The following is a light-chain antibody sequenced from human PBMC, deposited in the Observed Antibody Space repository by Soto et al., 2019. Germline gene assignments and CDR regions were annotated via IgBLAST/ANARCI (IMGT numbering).Light chain of an antibody. CDR1: SGHSSYA. J-gene: IGLJ3*02. CDR2: LNSDGSH. V-gene: IGLV4-69*01. CDR3: HTWGTGIWV. Sequence: QSVLTQSPSASASLGASVKLTCTLSSGHSSYAIAWHQQQPEKGPRYLMKLNSDGSHTKGDGIPDRFSGSSSGAERYLTISSLQSEDEADYYCHTWGTGIWVFGGGTKLTVL.